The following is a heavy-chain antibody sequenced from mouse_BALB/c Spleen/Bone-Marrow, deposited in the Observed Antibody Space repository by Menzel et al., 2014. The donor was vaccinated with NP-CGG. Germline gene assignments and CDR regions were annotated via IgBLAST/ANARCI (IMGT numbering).Heavy chain of an antibody. J-gene: IGHJ4*01. Sequence: EVQLQQSGPELMKPGASVKISCKASGYLFTSYYMHWVKQSHGESLEWIGYFDPFNSGTSYNQKFKGKATLTVDKSSSTAYMHLSSLTSEDSAVYFCARSYDGYPYAMNYWGQGTSVTVSS. D-gene: IGHD2-3*01. CDR2: FDPFNSGT. V-gene: IGHV1S135*01. CDR1: GYLFTSYY. CDR3: ARSYDGYPYAMNY.